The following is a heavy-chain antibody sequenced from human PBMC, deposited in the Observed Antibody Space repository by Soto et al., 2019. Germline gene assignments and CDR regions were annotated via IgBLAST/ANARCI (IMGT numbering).Heavy chain of an antibody. CDR3: ARDQAMAQVDY. CDR1: GYTFTSYG. Sequence: QVQLVQSGAEVKKPGASVKVSCKASGYTFTSYGISWVRQAPGQGLEWMGWINAYNGNTKYAQKHQGRVTMTTDTSTRTAYIERRSLRAADTAAYYCARDQAMAQVDYWGHGTVVTVSP. J-gene: IGHJ4*01. D-gene: IGHD5-18*01. V-gene: IGHV1-18*01. CDR2: INAYNGNT.